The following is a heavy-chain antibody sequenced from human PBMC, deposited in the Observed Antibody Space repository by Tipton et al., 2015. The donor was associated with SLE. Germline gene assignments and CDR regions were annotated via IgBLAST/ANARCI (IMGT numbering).Heavy chain of an antibody. Sequence: TLSLTCAVYGGSFSGYYWNWIRQPPGKGLEWIGEINHSGSTNYNPSLKSRVTISVDTSKNQFSLKLSSGTAADTAVYYCARVFPRGDWGQGTLVTVSS. D-gene: IGHD3-10*01. J-gene: IGHJ4*02. V-gene: IGHV4-34*01. CDR3: ARVFPRGD. CDR1: GGSFSGYY. CDR2: INHSGST.